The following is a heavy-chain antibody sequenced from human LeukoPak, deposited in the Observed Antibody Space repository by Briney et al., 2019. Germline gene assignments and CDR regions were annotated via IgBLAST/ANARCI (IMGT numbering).Heavy chain of an antibody. V-gene: IGHV3-7*01. CDR2: IKEDGSET. D-gene: IGHD5-24*01. CDR1: GFTFSGYT. CDR3: ARETPRRGETRDGYR. Sequence: GALRLSCAASGFTFSGYTVHWVRQAPGKGLECLANIKEDGSETYYADSVKGRFTISRDNPKNLLFLQINSLRVEDTAVYYCARETPRRGETRDGYRWGQGTLVTVSS. J-gene: IGHJ4*02.